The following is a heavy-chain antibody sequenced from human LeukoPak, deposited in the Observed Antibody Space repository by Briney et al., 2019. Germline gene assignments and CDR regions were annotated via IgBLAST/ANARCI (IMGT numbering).Heavy chain of an antibody. CDR1: GFTFGSYS. CDR2: ISSSSSYI. Sequence: GGSLRLSCAASGFTFGSYSMNWVRQAPGKGLEWVSSISSSSSYIYYADSVKGRFTISRDNAKNSLYLQMNSLRAEDTAVYYCARIYSGYDKFDYWGQGTLVTVSS. V-gene: IGHV3-21*01. D-gene: IGHD5-12*01. CDR3: ARIYSGYDKFDY. J-gene: IGHJ4*02.